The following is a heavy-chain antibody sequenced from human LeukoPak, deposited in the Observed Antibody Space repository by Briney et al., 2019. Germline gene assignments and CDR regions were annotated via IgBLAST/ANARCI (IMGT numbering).Heavy chain of an antibody. J-gene: IGHJ4*02. Sequence: GGSLRLSCAASGFTFSSYSMNWVRQAPGKGLEWVSYISSSSSTIYYADSVKGRFTISRDNAKNSLYLQMNSLRAEDTAVYYCARGGRLGELSSLDYWGQGTLVTVSS. CDR3: ARGGRLGELSSLDY. V-gene: IGHV3-48*01. CDR2: ISSSSSTI. CDR1: GFTFSSYS. D-gene: IGHD3-16*02.